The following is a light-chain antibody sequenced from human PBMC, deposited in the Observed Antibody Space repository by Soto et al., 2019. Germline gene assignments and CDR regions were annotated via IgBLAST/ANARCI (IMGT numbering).Light chain of an antibody. Sequence: QSALTQPPSASGSPGQSVTISCTGTSSDVGGYNYVSWYQQHPGKAPKLMIYEVSKRPSGVPDRFSGSKSGNTASLTVSGLQAEDEADYYCSSYGGSPVVFGGGTKLTVL. V-gene: IGLV2-8*01. CDR1: SSDVGGYNY. J-gene: IGLJ2*01. CDR3: SSYGGSPVV. CDR2: EVS.